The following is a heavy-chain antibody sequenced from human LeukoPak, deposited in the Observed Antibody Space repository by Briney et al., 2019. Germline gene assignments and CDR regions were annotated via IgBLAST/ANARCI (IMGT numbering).Heavy chain of an antibody. CDR3: ARGLHLYGMDV. CDR1: GFTVSSNY. D-gene: IGHD4-11*01. CDR2: IYSGGST. Sequence: GGSLRLSCAASGFTVSSNYMSWVRQAPGKGLEWVSVIYSGGSTYYADSVKGRFTISRHNPKNTLYLQMNSLRAEDTAVYYCARGLHLYGMDVWGQGTTVTVSS. V-gene: IGHV3-53*04. J-gene: IGHJ6*02.